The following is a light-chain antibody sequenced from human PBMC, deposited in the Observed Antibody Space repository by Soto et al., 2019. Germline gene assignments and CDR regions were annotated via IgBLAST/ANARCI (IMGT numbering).Light chain of an antibody. CDR2: AAS. CDR3: QQSYNTPWT. CDR1: QTINIH. J-gene: IGKJ1*01. Sequence: DIQMTQSPSSLSASVGDRATITCRASQTINIHLNWYQQKSGKAPKFLIHAASSLQSGVPSRFSGSGSGTEFTLTINSLQPEDFATYHCQQSYNTPWTFGQGTKVDIK. V-gene: IGKV1-39*01.